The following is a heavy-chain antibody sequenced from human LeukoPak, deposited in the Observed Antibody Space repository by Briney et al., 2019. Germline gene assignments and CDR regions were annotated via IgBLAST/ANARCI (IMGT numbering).Heavy chain of an antibody. CDR3: ARETKPHDAFDI. V-gene: IGHV3-66*01. Sequence: GGSLRLSCAASGFTVSSNYMSWARQAPGKGLEWVSVIYSGGSTYYADSVKGRFTISRDNSKNTLYLQMNSLRAEDTAVYYCARETKPHDAFDIWGQGTMVTVSS. CDR2: IYSGGST. CDR1: GFTVSSNY. J-gene: IGHJ3*02.